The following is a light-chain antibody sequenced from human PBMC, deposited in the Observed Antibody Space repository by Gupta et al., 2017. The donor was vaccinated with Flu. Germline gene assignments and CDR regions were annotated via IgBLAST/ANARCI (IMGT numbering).Light chain of an antibody. CDR3: RQDDNYPLT. V-gene: IGKV1-6*01. Sequence: AIQMTQSPSSLSASVGDRVTITCRASQAIGNDLGWYQQRPGKAPNLLIYAASSLQSGVPSRFSGSGSGTYFTLTISSLQPEDSATYYCRQDDNYPLTSGGGTKVEIK. CDR1: QAIGND. J-gene: IGKJ4*01. CDR2: AAS.